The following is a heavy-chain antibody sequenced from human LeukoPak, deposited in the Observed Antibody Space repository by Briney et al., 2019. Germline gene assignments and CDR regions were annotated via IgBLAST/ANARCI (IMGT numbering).Heavy chain of an antibody. CDR1: GFTFRTYA. CDR3: AREGGGGSYYYYMDV. V-gene: IGHV3-21*01. J-gene: IGHJ6*03. Sequence: PGGSLRLSCAASGFTFRTYALHWVRQAPGKGLEWVSSISSSSSYIYYADSVKGRFTISRDNAKNSLYLQMNSLRAEDTAVYYCAREGGGGSYYYYMDVWGKGTTVTASS. D-gene: IGHD1-26*01. CDR2: ISSSSSYI.